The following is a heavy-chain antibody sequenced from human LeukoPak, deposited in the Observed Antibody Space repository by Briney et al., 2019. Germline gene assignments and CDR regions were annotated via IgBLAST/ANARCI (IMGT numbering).Heavy chain of an antibody. CDR2: ISSSGSTI. V-gene: IGHV3-11*04. D-gene: IGHD3-3*01. CDR3: AREDPKYDFWSGYFRAYFDY. J-gene: IGHJ4*02. CDR1: GFTFSDYY. Sequence: GGSLRLSCAASGFTFSDYYMSWIRQAPGKGLEWVSYISSSGSTIYYADSVKGRFTISRDNAKNSLYLQMNSLRAEDTAVYYCAREDPKYDFWSGYFRAYFDYWGQGTLVTVSS.